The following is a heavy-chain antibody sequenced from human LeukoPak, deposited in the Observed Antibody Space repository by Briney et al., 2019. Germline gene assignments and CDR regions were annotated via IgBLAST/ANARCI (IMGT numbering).Heavy chain of an antibody. Sequence: ASVKVSGKASGYTFTGYYMHWVRQAPGQGLEWMGWINPNSGGTNYAQKFQGRVTMTRDTSISTAYMELSRLRSDDTAVYYCARGRSMVRGLINYYFDYWGQGTLVTVSS. V-gene: IGHV1-2*02. CDR1: GYTFTGYY. CDR2: INPNSGGT. J-gene: IGHJ4*02. CDR3: ARGRSMVRGLINYYFDY. D-gene: IGHD3-10*01.